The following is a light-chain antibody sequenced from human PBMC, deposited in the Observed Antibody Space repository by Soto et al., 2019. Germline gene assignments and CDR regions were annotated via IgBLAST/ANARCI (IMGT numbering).Light chain of an antibody. CDR3: QHRT. CDR1: QSVSSY. V-gene: IGKV3-11*01. CDR2: DAS. Sequence: EIVLTQSPATLSLSPGERATLSCRASQSVSSYLAWYQQKPGQAPRLLIYDASNRATGIPARFSGSGSGTDFTLTFSSLEPEDFAVYYGQHRTFGQATKVDI. J-gene: IGKJ1*01.